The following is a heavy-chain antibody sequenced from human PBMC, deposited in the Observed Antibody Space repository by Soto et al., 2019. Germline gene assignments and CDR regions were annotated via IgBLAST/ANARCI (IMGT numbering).Heavy chain of an antibody. V-gene: IGHV3-33*01. CDR1: GFTFSSYG. J-gene: IGHJ4*02. CDR2: IWYDGSNK. Sequence: QVQLVESGGGVVQPGRSLRLSCAASGFTFSSYGMHWVRQAPGKGLEWVATIWYDGSNKYYADFVKGRFTISRDDSKNPLYLYMTSLRAEATGVYYCARGHFDGSRGGCDYWGQGTMVSVSS. D-gene: IGHD2-15*01. CDR3: ARGHFDGSRGGCDY.